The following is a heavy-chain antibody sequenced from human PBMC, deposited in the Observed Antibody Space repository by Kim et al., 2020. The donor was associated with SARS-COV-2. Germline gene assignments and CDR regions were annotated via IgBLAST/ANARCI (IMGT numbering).Heavy chain of an antibody. J-gene: IGHJ5*02. D-gene: IGHD3-16*01. CDR2: IVPMFGST. CDR3: ARDDHLLFGGSAGFDP. Sequence: SVKVSCKASGGTFNNYAISWVRQAPGQGLEWVGGIVPMFGSTNYAQKFQDRVTITADERTDTAYMDLRSLQSEDTAIYFCARDDHLLFGGSAGFDPWGQ. V-gene: IGHV1-69*13. CDR1: GGTFNNYA.